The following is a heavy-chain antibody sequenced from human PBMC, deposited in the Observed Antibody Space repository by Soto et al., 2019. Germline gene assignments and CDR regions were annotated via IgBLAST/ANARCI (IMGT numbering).Heavy chain of an antibody. CDR1: GYTFTANY. J-gene: IGHJ5*02. D-gene: IGHD3-16*01. Sequence: ASVKVSCKASGYTFTANYVHWVRQAPGQGLEWMGWISAHNGNTNYAQKLQGRVTMTTDTSTSTAYMELRSLRSDDTAVYYCARDYDSNWFDPWGQGTLVTVSS. V-gene: IGHV1-18*01. CDR2: ISAHNGNT. CDR3: ARDYDSNWFDP.